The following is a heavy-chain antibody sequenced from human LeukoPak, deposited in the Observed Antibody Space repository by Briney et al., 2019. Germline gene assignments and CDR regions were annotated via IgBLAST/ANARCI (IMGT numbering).Heavy chain of an antibody. CDR2: IKQDGSEK. J-gene: IGHJ4*02. CDR3: ARDSGSYLEALYFDY. V-gene: IGHV3-7*04. Sequence: WGSLRLSCAASGFTFSSYWMSWVRQAPGKGLEWVANIKQDGSEKYYVDSVKGRFTISRDNAKNSLYLQMNSLRAEDAAVYYCARDSGSYLEALYFDYWGQGTLVTVSS. D-gene: IGHD1-26*01. CDR1: GFTFSSYW.